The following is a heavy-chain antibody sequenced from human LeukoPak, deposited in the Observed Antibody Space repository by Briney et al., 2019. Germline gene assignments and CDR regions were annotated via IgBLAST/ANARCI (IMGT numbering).Heavy chain of an antibody. J-gene: IGHJ4*02. Sequence: GGSLRLSCAASGITVNTNYMSWVRQAPGKGLEWVSIIYSGGATFYADSVKGRFTISRETSKNTLWLQMNSLRAEDTAVYYCARLHYDVLTGPFDYWGQGTLVTVSS. CDR2: IYSGGAT. D-gene: IGHD3-9*01. V-gene: IGHV3-66*04. CDR3: ARLHYDVLTGPFDY. CDR1: GITVNTNY.